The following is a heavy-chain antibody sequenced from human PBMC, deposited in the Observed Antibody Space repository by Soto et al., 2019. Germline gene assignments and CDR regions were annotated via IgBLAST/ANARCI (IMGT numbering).Heavy chain of an antibody. J-gene: IGHJ3*02. Sequence: PGGSLRLSCAVSGFTFRSYSMHWVRQSPGKGLEWISYISSGGDTKYYADSVTGRFTISRDNAKNSLYLQMNSLRAEDTAVYYCAKDKGLAGHLQPDAFDIWGQGTMVTVSS. CDR2: ISSGGDTK. CDR3: AKDKGLAGHLQPDAFDI. V-gene: IGHV3-48*01. CDR1: GFTFRSYS.